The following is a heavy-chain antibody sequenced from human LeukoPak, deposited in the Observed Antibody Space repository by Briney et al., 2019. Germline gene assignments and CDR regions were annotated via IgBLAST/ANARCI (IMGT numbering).Heavy chain of an antibody. J-gene: IGHJ4*02. CDR3: ARDRGIRL. D-gene: IGHD6-13*01. CDR2: ISSSSSYI. V-gene: IGHV3-21*01. Sequence: GGSLRLSCGASGFTFSSYAMAWVRQAPGKGLEWVSSISSSSSYIYYADSVKGRFTISRDNAKNSLYLQMNSLRAEDTAVYYCARDRGIRLWGQGTLVTVSS. CDR1: GFTFSSYA.